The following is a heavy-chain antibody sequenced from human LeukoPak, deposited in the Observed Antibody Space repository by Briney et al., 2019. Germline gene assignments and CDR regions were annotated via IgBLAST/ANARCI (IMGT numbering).Heavy chain of an antibody. CDR3: ARDLYTDSSNF. J-gene: IGHJ4*02. D-gene: IGHD2-2*02. CDR1: GFTVNNNY. Sequence: GGSLRLSCAASGFTVNNNYMTWVRQAPGKGLEWVSVIYTGGNTNYADSVKGRFTISRDTSKNMVYLQMDSLRAEDTAVYFCARDLYTDSSNFWGQGTLVTVSS. CDR2: IYTGGNT. V-gene: IGHV3-66*01.